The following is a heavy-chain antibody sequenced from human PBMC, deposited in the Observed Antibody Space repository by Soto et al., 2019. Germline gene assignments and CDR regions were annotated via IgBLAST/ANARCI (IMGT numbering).Heavy chain of an antibody. D-gene: IGHD3-16*01. CDR1: GFTFSNYA. CDR2: ISGSGGRS. Sequence: EVQLLDSGGGLVQPGGSLRLSCAASGFTFSNYAMTWVRQGPGKGLEWVSGISGSGGRSYYADSVKGRFTISRDSSKSTLYLQMNSLRAADTAVYYCAKAYFVWSSEQPYYFDYWGQGTLVTVSS. V-gene: IGHV3-23*01. J-gene: IGHJ4*02. CDR3: AKAYFVWSSEQPYYFDY.